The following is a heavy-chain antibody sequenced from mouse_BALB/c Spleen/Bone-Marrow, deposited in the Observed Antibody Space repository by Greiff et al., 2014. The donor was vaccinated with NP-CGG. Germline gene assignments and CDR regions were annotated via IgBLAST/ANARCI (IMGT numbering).Heavy chain of an antibody. CDR1: GYTFTSYV. V-gene: IGHV1-14*01. CDR3: ARPYYYGSSGDSWFAY. CDR2: IIPYNDGT. Sequence: EVKLVESGPELVKPGASVKMSCKASGYTFTSYVMHWVKQKPGQGLEWIGYIIPYNDGTNYNEKFKGKATLTSDKSSSTAYMELSSLTSEDSAVYYCARPYYYGSSGDSWFAYWGQGTLVTVSA. D-gene: IGHD1-1*01. J-gene: IGHJ3*01.